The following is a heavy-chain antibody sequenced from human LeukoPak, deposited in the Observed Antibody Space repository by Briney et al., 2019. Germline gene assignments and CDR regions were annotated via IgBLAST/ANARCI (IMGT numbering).Heavy chain of an antibody. Sequence: GGSLRLSCAASGFTFSSYAMHWVRQAPGKGLEWVAVISYDGSNKYNADSVKGRFTISRDNSKNTLYLQMNSLRAEDTAVYYCARAPGYDLYDYWGQGTLVTVSS. V-gene: IGHV3-30-3*01. D-gene: IGHD5-12*01. CDR2: ISYDGSNK. CDR1: GFTFSSYA. CDR3: ARAPGYDLYDY. J-gene: IGHJ4*02.